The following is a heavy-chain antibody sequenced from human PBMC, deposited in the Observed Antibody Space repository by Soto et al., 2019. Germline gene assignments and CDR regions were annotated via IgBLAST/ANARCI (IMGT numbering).Heavy chain of an antibody. Sequence: QITLRESGPSLVKPTETLTLTCTFSGFSLTTTGVGVGWIRQPPGKALEWLAVVFWDDGERYSPSLKSRVTXAXXXSXXQVGLTMTNMDPVDTATYYCTQIYGSGSWGWYFHPRGQGTLVTVSS. CDR3: TQIYGSGSWGWYFHP. J-gene: IGHJ5*02. CDR1: GFSLTTTGVG. D-gene: IGHD1-26*01. CDR2: VFWDDGE. V-gene: IGHV2-5*02.